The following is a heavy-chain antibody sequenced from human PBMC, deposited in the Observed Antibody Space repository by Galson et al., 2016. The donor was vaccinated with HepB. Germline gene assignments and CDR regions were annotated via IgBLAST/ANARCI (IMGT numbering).Heavy chain of an antibody. Sequence: SVKVSCKASGGTFSTYSISWVRQAPGQGLEWMGGIIPIFETANYAQKFQGRVTITADESTSTAYMELSSLRSEDTAEYYCARAVYSNGHPSSYEYYYYALDVWGHGTLVTVSS. D-gene: IGHD4-11*01. J-gene: IGHJ6*02. V-gene: IGHV1-69*13. CDR2: IIPIFETA. CDR1: GGTFSTYS. CDR3: ARAVYSNGHPSSYEYYYYALDV.